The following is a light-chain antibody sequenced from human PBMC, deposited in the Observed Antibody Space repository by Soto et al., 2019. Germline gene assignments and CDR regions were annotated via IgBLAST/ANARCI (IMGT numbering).Light chain of an antibody. CDR1: ESVSRN. CDR3: QQYNSWPPIT. J-gene: IGKJ5*01. CDR2: DAS. V-gene: IGKV3-15*01. Sequence: EVVMTQSPATLSVSPGERATLSCRASESVSRNLAWYQQKPGQAPRLLIYDASTRATGIPDRFSGGGSGTEFTLTISSLQSGDFVVYYCQQYNSWPPITFGQGTQLEIK.